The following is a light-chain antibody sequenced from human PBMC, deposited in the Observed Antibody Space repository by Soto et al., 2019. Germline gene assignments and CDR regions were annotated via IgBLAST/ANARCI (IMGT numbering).Light chain of an antibody. J-gene: IGKJ5*01. CDR2: GAS. Sequence: EIVMTQSPGTLSVSPGERVTLSCRASRSVGNNLAWHQQKPGQAPRLLIYGASTRATGFPARFSGSGSGTEFTLTISSLQSEDFAVYYCQQYNGWPITFGQGTRLEI. V-gene: IGKV3-15*01. CDR3: QQYNGWPIT. CDR1: RSVGNN.